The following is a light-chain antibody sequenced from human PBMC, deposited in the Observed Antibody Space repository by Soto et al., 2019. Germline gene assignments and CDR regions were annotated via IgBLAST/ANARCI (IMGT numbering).Light chain of an antibody. J-gene: IGKJ4*01. V-gene: IGKV3-15*01. CDR2: GAS. Sequence: EVVMTQSPATLSVSPGDRATLSCRASQNVNTNLAWYQQQPGQAPRFLIFGASTWATGIPARFSGSGSGTEFTLTISSLQPEDFAVYYCQQYNNWPLTFGGGTKVEIK. CDR3: QQYNNWPLT. CDR1: QNVNTN.